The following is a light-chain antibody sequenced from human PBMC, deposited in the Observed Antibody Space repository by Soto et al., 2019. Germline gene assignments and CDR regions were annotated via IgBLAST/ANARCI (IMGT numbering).Light chain of an antibody. CDR3: QSYDTSNHLV. J-gene: IGLJ3*02. CDR2: EDN. CDR1: SDSIGSSY. Sequence: NFMLTQPHSVSESPGKTVTISCTRSSDSIGSSYVQWYQQRPGSSPTTVIFEDNQRPTGVPVRFSGSIDSSSNSASLVIAGFRPEDGADYYCQSYDTSNHLVFGGGTKVTVL. V-gene: IGLV6-57*01.